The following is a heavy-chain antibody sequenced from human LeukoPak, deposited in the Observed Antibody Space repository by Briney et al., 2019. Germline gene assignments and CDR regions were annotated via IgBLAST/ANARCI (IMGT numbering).Heavy chain of an antibody. J-gene: IGHJ4*02. CDR1: GYKINTYD. CDR2: ISPYNGNT. Sequence: GASVKVSCKASGYKINTYDISWLRQAPGQGLEWTGWISPYNGNTHYTQKLQVRVTMTTDTSTSTAYMELRSLRSYDTAVYYRARDGVGEDILTGLPSSDFDYWGQGTLVTVSS. D-gene: IGHD3-9*01. CDR3: ARDGVGEDILTGLPSSDFDY. V-gene: IGHV1-18*01.